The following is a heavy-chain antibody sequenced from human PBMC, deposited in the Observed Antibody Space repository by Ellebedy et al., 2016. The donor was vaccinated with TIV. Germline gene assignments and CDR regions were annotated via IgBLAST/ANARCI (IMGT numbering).Heavy chain of an antibody. CDR3: ANGGDEPDF. J-gene: IGHJ4*02. D-gene: IGHD3-3*01. V-gene: IGHV3-30*18. Sequence: GGSLRPSXVGPGFTFNDYAMHWVRQAPGKGLEWVAVISDDGSKKFYAESLKGRFTISRDDAKRTVYLQMNSLRREDTAVYYCANGGDEPDFWGQGTLV. CDR2: ISDDGSKK. CDR1: GFTFNDYA.